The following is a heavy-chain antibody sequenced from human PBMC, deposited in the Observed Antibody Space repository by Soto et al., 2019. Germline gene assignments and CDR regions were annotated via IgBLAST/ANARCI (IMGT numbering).Heavy chain of an antibody. D-gene: IGHD2-21*02. J-gene: IGHJ6*02. CDR2: MYNTGST. V-gene: IGHV4-59*01. CDR3: ARDLWGYCGTDCYPLDV. CDR1: RRSISGYY. Sequence: PSEILSLTCTVYRRSISGYYWSWIRQPPGEGLEWIGYMYNTGSTVYNPSFKSRVTISVDTSKNQFSLKLNSVTAADTAVYYCARDLWGYCGTDCYPLDVWGQGTTVTVS.